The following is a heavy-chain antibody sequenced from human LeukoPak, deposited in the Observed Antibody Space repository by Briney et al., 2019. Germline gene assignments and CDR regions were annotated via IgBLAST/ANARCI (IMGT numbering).Heavy chain of an antibody. Sequence: SVKVSCKASGGTFSSYAISWVRQAPGQGLEWMGRIIPILGIAKYAQKFQGRVTITADKSTSTAYMELSSLRSEDTAVYYCAREGYYYDSSGYSYFDYWGQGTLVTVSS. J-gene: IGHJ4*02. CDR2: IIPILGIA. CDR1: GGTFSSYA. V-gene: IGHV1-69*04. CDR3: AREGYYYDSSGYSYFDY. D-gene: IGHD3-22*01.